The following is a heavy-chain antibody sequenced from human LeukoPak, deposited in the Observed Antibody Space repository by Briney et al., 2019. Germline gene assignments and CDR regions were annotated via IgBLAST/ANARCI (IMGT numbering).Heavy chain of an antibody. CDR2: IIPIFGTA. V-gene: IGHV1-69*13. CDR1: GGTFSSYA. Sequence: ASVKVSCKASGGTFSSYAISWVRQAPGQGPEWMGGIIPIFGTANYAQKFQGRVTITADESTSTAYMELSSLRSEDTAVYYCARSITMVRGVGGFHSPYYYYMDVWGKGTTVTISS. D-gene: IGHD3-10*01. CDR3: ARSITMVRGVGGFHSPYYYYMDV. J-gene: IGHJ6*03.